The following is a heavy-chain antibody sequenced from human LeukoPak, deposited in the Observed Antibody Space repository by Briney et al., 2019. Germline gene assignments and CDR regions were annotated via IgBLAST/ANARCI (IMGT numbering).Heavy chain of an antibody. D-gene: IGHD4-23*01. CDR2: ISYDGSNK. J-gene: IGHJ4*02. Sequence: GGSLRLSCAASGFTFSSYAMHWVRQAPGKGLEWVAVISYDGSNKYYADSVKGRFTISRDNSKNTPYLQMNSLRAEDTAVYYCARGVYGGNPRLDYWGQGTLVTVSS. V-gene: IGHV3-30*01. CDR3: ARGVYGGNPRLDY. CDR1: GFTFSSYA.